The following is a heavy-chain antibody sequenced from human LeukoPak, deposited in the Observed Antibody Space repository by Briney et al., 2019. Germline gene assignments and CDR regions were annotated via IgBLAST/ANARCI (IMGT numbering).Heavy chain of an antibody. CDR1: GYTFTSYY. CDR2: INPSGGST. CDR3: ARDRGYCGGDCYSEGNDAFDI. Sequence: ASVKVSCKASGYTFTSYYMHWVRQAPGQGLEWMGIINPSGGSTSYAQKVQGRVTITRDIATSTVYMELSSMRSEDTAVYYCARDRGYCGGDCYSEGNDAFDIWGQGTMVTVSS. J-gene: IGHJ3*02. D-gene: IGHD2-21*02. V-gene: IGHV1-46*01.